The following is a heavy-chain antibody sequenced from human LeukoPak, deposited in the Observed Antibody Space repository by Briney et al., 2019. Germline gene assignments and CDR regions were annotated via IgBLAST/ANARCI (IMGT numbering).Heavy chain of an antibody. CDR1: GGSISSYY. CDR2: IYYSGST. J-gene: IGHJ4*02. V-gene: IGHV4-59*01. D-gene: IGHD6-19*01. CDR3: ARGGGWSPYYFDY. Sequence: SETLSLTCTVSGGSISSYYWSWIRQPPGKGLEWIGYIYYSGSTNYNPSLKSRVTISVDTSKDQFSLKLSSVTAADTAVYYCARGGGWSPYYFDYWGQGTLVTVSS.